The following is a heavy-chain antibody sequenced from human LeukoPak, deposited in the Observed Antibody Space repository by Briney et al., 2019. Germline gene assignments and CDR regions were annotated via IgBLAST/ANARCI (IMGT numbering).Heavy chain of an antibody. V-gene: IGHV4-4*09. J-gene: IGHJ4*02. CDR2: IYTSGNT. CDR1: GGSISSYY. Sequence: SETLSLTCTVSGGSISSYYRSWVRQPPGRGLEWIGYIYTSGNTNYNPSLKSRGTLSVDTSNNQFSLKLSSVTAADTAVYYCARHFGPHYFDYWGQGTLVTVSS. CDR3: ARHFGPHYFDY. D-gene: IGHD3-3*01.